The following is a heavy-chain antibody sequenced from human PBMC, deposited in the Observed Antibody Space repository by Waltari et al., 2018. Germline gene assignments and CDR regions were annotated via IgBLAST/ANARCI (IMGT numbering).Heavy chain of an antibody. CDR1: GVPFSSYG. J-gene: IGHJ4*02. CDR2: IWYDGSNK. V-gene: IGHV3-33*06. D-gene: IGHD6-6*01. Sequence: QVQRVESGGGVVQPGRSLRLYCAAAGVPFSSYGMHWVRQAPGKGLEWVAVIWYDGSNKYYADSVKGRFTISRDNSKNTLYLQMNSLRAEDTAVYYCAKGSSSSWNYFDYWGQGTLVTVSS. CDR3: AKGSSSSWNYFDY.